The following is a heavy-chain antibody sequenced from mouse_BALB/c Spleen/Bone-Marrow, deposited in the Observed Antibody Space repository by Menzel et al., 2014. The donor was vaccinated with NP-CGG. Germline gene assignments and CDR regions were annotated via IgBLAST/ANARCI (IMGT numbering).Heavy chain of an antibody. CDR2: IRLKSNNYAT. J-gene: IGHJ2*01. Sequence: EVMLVESGGGLVQPGGSMKLSCVASGFTFSNYWMNWVRQSPEKGLEWVAEIRLKSNNYATHYAESVKGRFIISRDDSKSSVYLQMNYLRAEDTGIYYCTRITGKFDYWGQGTTLTVSS. CDR3: TRITGKFDY. D-gene: IGHD4-1*01. V-gene: IGHV6-6*02. CDR1: GFTFSNYW.